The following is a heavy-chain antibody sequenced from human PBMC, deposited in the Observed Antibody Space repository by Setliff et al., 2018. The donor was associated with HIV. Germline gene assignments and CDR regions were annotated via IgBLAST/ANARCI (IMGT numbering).Heavy chain of an antibody. CDR1: GTSFSGYY. Sequence: PSETLSLTCAVFGTSFSGYYFSWIRQPPGKGLEWIGEVNYSGSTNYNPSLKSRVSISVDTSKTQFSLKLSSVTAADTAVYYCARGGLVVATIWDAFDLWGQGTMVTVSS. J-gene: IGHJ3*01. CDR3: ARGGLVVATIWDAFDL. D-gene: IGHD5-12*01. V-gene: IGHV4-34*01. CDR2: VNYSGST.